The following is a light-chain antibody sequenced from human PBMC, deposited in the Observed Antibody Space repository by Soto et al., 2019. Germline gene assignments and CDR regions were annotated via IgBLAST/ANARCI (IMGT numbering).Light chain of an antibody. V-gene: IGKV3D-11*01. CDR1: QGVSSY. J-gene: IGKJ4*01. CDR2: DAA. CDR3: QQRSNWLT. Sequence: EIVMTQSPATLSVSPGEGATLSCRASQGVSSYLAGYQQRPGQAPRLLIYDAANRATGIPARFSGSGPGTDFTLTISSLEPEDFAVYYCQQRSNWLTFGGGTKVDI.